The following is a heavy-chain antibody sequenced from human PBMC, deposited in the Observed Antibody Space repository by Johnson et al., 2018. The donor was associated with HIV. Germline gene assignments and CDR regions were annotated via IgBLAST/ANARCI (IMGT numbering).Heavy chain of an antibody. J-gene: IGHJ3*02. CDR1: VFTFDDYP. CDR3: AKDRELLELSHAFDS. Sequence: QLLESGGGLVQPGRSLRLSCPASVFTFDDYPMHWVRQAPLFVLECVSCLRWFSICIPYAVSVFGRFTISRDNAKNSLYLQMNSLRVEDTALYYCAKDRELLELSHAFDSWGQGTMVTVSS. CDR2: LRWFSICI. D-gene: IGHD1-7*01. V-gene: IGHV3-9*01.